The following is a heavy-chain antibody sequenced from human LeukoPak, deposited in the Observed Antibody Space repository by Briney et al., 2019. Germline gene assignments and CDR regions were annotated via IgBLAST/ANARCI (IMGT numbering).Heavy chain of an antibody. CDR2: IYYSGST. CDR1: GGSISSYY. J-gene: IGHJ5*02. V-gene: IGHV4-59*12. Sequence: SENLSLTCTVSGGSISSYYWSWIRQPPGKGLEWIGYIYYSGSTNYNPSLKSRVTISVDTSKNQFSLKLNSLTAADTAVYYCARESCRSVSCYNNWFDPWGQGTLVIVSS. CDR3: ARESCRSVSCYNNWFDP. D-gene: IGHD2-2*01.